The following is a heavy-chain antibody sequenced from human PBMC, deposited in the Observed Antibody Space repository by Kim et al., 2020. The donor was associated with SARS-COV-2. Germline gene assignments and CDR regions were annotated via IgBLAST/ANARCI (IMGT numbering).Heavy chain of an antibody. J-gene: IGHJ6*02. CDR1: GYSFTSYW. V-gene: IGHV5-10-1*01. CDR3: ARQGDSSGWYPLDYYYYGMDV. Sequence: GESLKISCKGSGYSFTSYWISWVRQMPGKGLEWMGRIDPSDSYTNYSPSFQGHVTISADKSISTAYLQWSSLKASDTAMYYCARQGDSSGWYPLDYYYYGMDVWGQGTTVTVSS. CDR2: IDPSDSYT. D-gene: IGHD6-19*01.